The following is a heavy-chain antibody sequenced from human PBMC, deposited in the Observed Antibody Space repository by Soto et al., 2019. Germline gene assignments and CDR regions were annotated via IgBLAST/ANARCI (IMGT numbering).Heavy chain of an antibody. D-gene: IGHD2-2*01. CDR1: GFTSRSYT. V-gene: IGHV3-21*01. J-gene: IGHJ4*02. Sequence: EVQLVESGGGLVKPGGSLRLSFPASGFTSRSYTMNWVRQAPGKGLGWVSSISSSSSYIYYADSVKGRFTISRDNAKNSLYLQMNSLRAEDTAVYYCARDRAMDYWGQGTLVTVSS. CDR2: ISSSSSYI. CDR3: ARDRAMDY.